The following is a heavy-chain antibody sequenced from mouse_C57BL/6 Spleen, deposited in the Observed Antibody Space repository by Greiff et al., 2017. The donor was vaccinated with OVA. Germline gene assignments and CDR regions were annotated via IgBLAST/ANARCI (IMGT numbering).Heavy chain of an antibody. CDR1: GFTFSDYY. CDR3: ARDGYGKPFDY. J-gene: IGHJ2*01. V-gene: IGHV5-16*01. CDR2: INYDGSST. Sequence: EVKLVESAGGLVQPGSSMKLSCTASGFTFSDYYMAWVRQVPEKGLEWVANINYDGSSTYYLDSLKSRFIISRDNAKNILYLQMSSLKSEDTATYYCARDGYGKPFDYWGQGTTLTVSS. D-gene: IGHD2-10*02.